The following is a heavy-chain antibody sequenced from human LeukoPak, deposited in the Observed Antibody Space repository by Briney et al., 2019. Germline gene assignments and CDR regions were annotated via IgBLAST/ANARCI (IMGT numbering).Heavy chain of an antibody. CDR1: GYTLTELS. V-gene: IGHV1-24*01. CDR3: ATDGGIAVQKDALDI. CDR2: FDPEDGET. J-gene: IGHJ3*02. Sequence: ASVKVSCKVSGYTLTELSMHWVRQAPGKGLEWTGGFDPEDGETIYAQKFQGRVTMTEDTSTDTAYMELSSLRSEDTAVYYCATDGGIAVQKDALDIWGQGTMVTVSS. D-gene: IGHD6-19*01.